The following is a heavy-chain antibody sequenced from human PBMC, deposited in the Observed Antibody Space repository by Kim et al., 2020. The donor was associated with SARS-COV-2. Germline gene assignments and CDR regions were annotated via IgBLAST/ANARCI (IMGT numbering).Heavy chain of an antibody. D-gene: IGHD2-2*01. CDR3: ARGVEYQLGYGMDV. V-gene: IGHV3-33*01. CDR2: IWYDGSNK. J-gene: IGHJ6*02. CDR1: GFTFSSYG. Sequence: GGSLRLSCAASGFTFSSYGMHWVRQAPGKGLEWVAVIWYDGSNKYYADSVKGRFTISRDNSKNTLYLQMTSLRAEDTAVYYCARGVEYQLGYGMDVWGQGTTVTVSS.